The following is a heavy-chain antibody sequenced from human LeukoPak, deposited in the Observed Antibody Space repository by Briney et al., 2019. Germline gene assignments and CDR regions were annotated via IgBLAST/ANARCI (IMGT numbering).Heavy chain of an antibody. J-gene: IGHJ4*02. Sequence: GGSLRPSCAASGFTSGTSWMSWARQAPGKGLEWVANINQDGSAQYYVDSVKGRFTISRDNAKSSLYLQMNSLRAEDTAVYYCARSARWGQGTLVTVSS. V-gene: IGHV3-7*01. CDR2: INQDGSAQ. CDR3: ARSAR. CDR1: GFTSGTSW.